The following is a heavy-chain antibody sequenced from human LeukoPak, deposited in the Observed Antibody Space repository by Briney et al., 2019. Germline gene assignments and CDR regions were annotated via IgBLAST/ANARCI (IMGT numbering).Heavy chain of an antibody. D-gene: IGHD6-13*01. CDR1: GGSISSGSYY. CDR2: IYTSGST. J-gene: IGHJ4*02. Sequence: PSQTLSLTCTVSGGSISSGSYYWSWIRQPAGKGLEWIGRIYTSGSTNYNPSLKSRVTISVDTSKNQFPLKLSSVTAADTAVYYCARDNPHSSSWYSPFDYWGQGTLVAVSS. V-gene: IGHV4-61*02. CDR3: ARDNPHSSSWYSPFDY.